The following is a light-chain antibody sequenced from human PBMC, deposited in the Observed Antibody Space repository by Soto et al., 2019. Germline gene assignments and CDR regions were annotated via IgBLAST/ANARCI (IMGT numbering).Light chain of an antibody. J-gene: IGKJ5*01. Sequence: EIVLTQSPGTLSLSPGERATLSCRASQSVSSSYLAWYQQKPGQAPRLLIYDASTRATGIPARFSGSGSATEFTLTITSLQSEDFAVYYCQQYNRWPPITFGQGTRLEIK. CDR3: QQYNRWPPIT. CDR1: QSVSSSY. V-gene: IGKV3-15*01. CDR2: DAS.